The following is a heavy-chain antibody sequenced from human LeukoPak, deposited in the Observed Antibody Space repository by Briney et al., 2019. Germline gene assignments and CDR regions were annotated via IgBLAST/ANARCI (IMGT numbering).Heavy chain of an antibody. CDR3: WRLGSSWWGVNYYYGRLV. V-gene: IGHV4-59*12. J-gene: IGHJ6*02. CDR1: GGSISSYY. Sequence: SETLSLTCTVSGGSISSYYWSWIRQPPGKGLEWIGYIYYSGSTNYNPSLKSRFTISGDTSKNQFSLKLSCVTAAATAVHYCWRLGSSWWGVNYYYGRLVWGQDTRLSV. CDR2: IYYSGST. D-gene: IGHD6-13*01.